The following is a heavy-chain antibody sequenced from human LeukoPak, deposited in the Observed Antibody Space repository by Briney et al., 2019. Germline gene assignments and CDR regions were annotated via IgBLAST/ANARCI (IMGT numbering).Heavy chain of an antibody. Sequence: GGSLRLSCAASGFTFSSYSMNWVRQAPGKGLEWVSSISSSSSNIYYADSVKGRFTISRDNAKNSLYLQMDSLRVDDTAIYYCVRGLLEWLRLETYSFDYWGQGTLVTVSS. CDR1: GFTFSSYS. CDR3: VRGLLEWLRLETYSFDY. D-gene: IGHD3-16*01. CDR2: ISSSSSNI. J-gene: IGHJ4*02. V-gene: IGHV3-21*01.